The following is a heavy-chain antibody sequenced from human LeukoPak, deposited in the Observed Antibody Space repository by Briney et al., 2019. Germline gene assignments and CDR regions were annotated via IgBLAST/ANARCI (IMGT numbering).Heavy chain of an antibody. D-gene: IGHD6-6*01. Sequence: ASVKVSCKASGYTFTSYAMNWVRQAPGQGLEWMGWINTNTGNPTYAQGFTGRFVFSLDTSVSTAYLQISSLKAEDTAVYYCARDGSIAAPYYYMDVWGKGTTVTVSS. CDR2: INTNTGNP. V-gene: IGHV7-4-1*02. CDR3: ARDGSIAAPYYYMDV. CDR1: GYTFTSYA. J-gene: IGHJ6*03.